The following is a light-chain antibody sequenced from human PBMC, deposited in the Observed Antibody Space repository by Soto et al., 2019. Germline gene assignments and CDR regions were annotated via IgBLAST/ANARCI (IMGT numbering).Light chain of an antibody. J-gene: IGLJ1*01. CDR1: SSDVGGYNY. V-gene: IGLV2-14*03. Sequence: QSVLTQPASVSGSPGQSITIACTGTSSDVGGYNYVSWYQHHPGKAPKLIIFDVSNRPSGISNRFSGSKSGNTASLTISGLQAEDEADYYCNSYAGRNNVFGTGTKVTVL. CDR2: DVS. CDR3: NSYAGRNNV.